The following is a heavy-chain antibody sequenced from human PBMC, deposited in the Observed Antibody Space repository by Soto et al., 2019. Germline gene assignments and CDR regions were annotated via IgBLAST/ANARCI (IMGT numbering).Heavy chain of an antibody. CDR2: INPSSGDT. D-gene: IGHD2-15*01. V-gene: IGHV1-2*02. CDR3: AKDLVVVVAATAEGKDV. Sequence: ASVKVSCKASGYHFTAFYMHWVRQAPGPGPEWMGWINPSSGDTNYAQKFQGRVTMSRDTSISTAYMGPSRLRSDDTAVYYCAKDLVVVVAATAEGKDVWGQGTTVTVSS. CDR1: GYHFTAFY. J-gene: IGHJ6*02.